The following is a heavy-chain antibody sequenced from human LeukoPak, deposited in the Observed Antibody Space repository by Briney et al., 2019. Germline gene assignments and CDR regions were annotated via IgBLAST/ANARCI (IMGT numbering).Heavy chain of an antibody. Sequence: ASVKVSCKASGCTFTSYDINWVRQATGQGLEWMGWMNPNSGNTGYAQKFQGRVTMTRNTSISTAYMELSSLRSEDTAVYYCARGPHDYGGNSYAFDIWGQGTMVTVSS. CDR3: ARGPHDYGGNSYAFDI. D-gene: IGHD4-23*01. J-gene: IGHJ3*02. CDR2: MNPNSGNT. CDR1: GCTFTSYD. V-gene: IGHV1-8*01.